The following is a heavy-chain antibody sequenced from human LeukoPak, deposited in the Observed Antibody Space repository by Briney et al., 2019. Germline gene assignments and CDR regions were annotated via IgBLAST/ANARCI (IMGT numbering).Heavy chain of an antibody. Sequence: PGGSLRLSCAASGFTFSSYGMHWVRQAPGKGLEWVADIWYDGSNKYYADSVKGRFTVSRDNSKNMLFLQMNSLRAEDTAVYYCAKGSRWLLDGGELYWTDYWGQGTLVTVSS. CDR2: IWYDGSNK. V-gene: IGHV3-30*02. D-gene: IGHD2-15*01. J-gene: IGHJ4*02. CDR3: AKGSRWLLDGGELYWTDY. CDR1: GFTFSSYG.